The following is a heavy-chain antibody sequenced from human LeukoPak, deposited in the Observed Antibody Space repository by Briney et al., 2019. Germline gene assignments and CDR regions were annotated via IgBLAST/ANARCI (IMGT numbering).Heavy chain of an antibody. D-gene: IGHD6-19*01. CDR1: GFTFDSYA. CDR2: TSYDGSIN. Sequence: GGSLRLSCAASGFTFDSYAMHWARQAPGKGLEWVAVTSYDGSINYYADSVRGRFTISRDNSENTVYLEINNLRTEDTAVYYCARDRRAVAVYFDYWGQGTLVTVSS. V-gene: IGHV3-30*04. CDR3: ARDRRAVAVYFDY. J-gene: IGHJ4*02.